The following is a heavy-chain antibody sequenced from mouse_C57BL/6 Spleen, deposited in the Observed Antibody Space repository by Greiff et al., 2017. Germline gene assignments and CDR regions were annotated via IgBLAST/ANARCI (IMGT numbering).Heavy chain of an antibody. Sequence: EVKLVESGEGLVKPGGSLKLSCAASGFTFSSYAMSWVRQTPEKRLEWVAYISSGGDYIYYADTVKGRFTISRDNARNTLYLQMSSLKSEDTAMYYCTRDFGHDDGLWYFDVWGTGTTVTVSS. CDR1: GFTFSSYA. J-gene: IGHJ1*03. CDR2: ISSGGDYI. V-gene: IGHV5-9-1*02. CDR3: TRDFGHDDGLWYFDV. D-gene: IGHD2-3*01.